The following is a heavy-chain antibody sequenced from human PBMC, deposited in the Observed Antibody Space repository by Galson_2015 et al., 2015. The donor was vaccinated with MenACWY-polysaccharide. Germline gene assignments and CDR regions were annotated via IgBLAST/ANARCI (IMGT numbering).Heavy chain of an antibody. D-gene: IGHD3-3*01. Sequence: SVKVSCKASGYTFNNYAVNWVRLAPGQGLEWMGWINTNTGNPTYAQGFTGRFVFSLDTSVSTAYLQISSLKTEDTAVYWCARDHKRITMSGVAERYYNGMDVWGQGTTVTVSS. CDR3: ARDHKRITMSGVAERYYNGMDV. J-gene: IGHJ6*02. V-gene: IGHV7-4-1*02. CDR1: GYTFNNYA. CDR2: INTNTGNP.